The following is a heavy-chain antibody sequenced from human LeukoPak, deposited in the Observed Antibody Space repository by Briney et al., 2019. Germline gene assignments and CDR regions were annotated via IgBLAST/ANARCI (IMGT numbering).Heavy chain of an antibody. V-gene: IGHV1-24*01. Sequence: ASVKVSCNISGYTLTDFSMHWVRQAPGKGLEWMGGFNREDDEPIYAPHFRGRVTVTEDTSTDTAYMELSSLRSEDTAVYYCATLDSYYDNSGRPLVPDWGQGTLVTVSS. D-gene: IGHD3-22*01. CDR1: GYTLTDFS. J-gene: IGHJ4*02. CDR3: ATLDSYYDNSGRPLVPD. CDR2: FNREDDEP.